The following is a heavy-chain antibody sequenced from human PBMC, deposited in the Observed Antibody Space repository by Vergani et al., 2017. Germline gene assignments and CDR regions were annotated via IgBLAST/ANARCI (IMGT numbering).Heavy chain of an antibody. V-gene: IGHV3-9*01. CDR2: ISWNSGSI. D-gene: IGHD3-22*01. CDR3: AKDYYDSSGYAFDI. Sequence: EVQLVESGGGLVQPGRSLRLSCAASGFTFDDYAMHWVRQAPGKGLEWGSGISWNSGSIGYADSVKGRFTISRDNAKNSLYLQMNSLRAEDTALYYCAKDYYDSSGYAFDIWGQGTMVTVSS. CDR1: GFTFDDYA. J-gene: IGHJ3*02.